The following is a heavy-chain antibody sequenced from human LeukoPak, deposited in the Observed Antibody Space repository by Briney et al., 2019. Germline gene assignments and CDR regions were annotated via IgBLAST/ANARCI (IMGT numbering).Heavy chain of an antibody. CDR2: ISAYSGYK. Sequence: GPSVKVSCKASGYTFTNYGISWVRQAPGQGLEWMGWISAYSGYKHYEQKIQGRVTVTTEASTSTAYMELRSLTSYDTAVYYCARDAVSTTTAGGIDYWGQGTLVTVSS. J-gene: IGHJ4*02. D-gene: IGHD5/OR15-5a*01. CDR3: ARDAVSTTTAGGIDY. V-gene: IGHV1-18*01. CDR1: GYTFTNYG.